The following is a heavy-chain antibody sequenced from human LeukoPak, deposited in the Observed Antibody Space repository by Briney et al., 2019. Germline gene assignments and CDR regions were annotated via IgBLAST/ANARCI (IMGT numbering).Heavy chain of an antibody. CDR3: ARVGGTNYYYGMDV. D-gene: IGHD1-26*01. J-gene: IGHJ6*02. Sequence: PSETLSLTCVVSDGSISSNHWWSWVRQPPGKGLEWIGEIYHSGRTNYNPSLKSRVTISVDKSKNQFSLKLSSVTTADTAVYYCARVGGTNYYYGMDVWGQGTTVTVSS. CDR1: DGSISSNHW. CDR2: IYHSGRT. V-gene: IGHV4-4*02.